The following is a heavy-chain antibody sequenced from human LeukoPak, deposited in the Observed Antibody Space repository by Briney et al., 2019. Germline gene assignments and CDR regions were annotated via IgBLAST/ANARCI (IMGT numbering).Heavy chain of an antibody. J-gene: IGHJ4*02. CDR1: GGSISSYY. D-gene: IGHD5-24*01. CDR2: IYYSEST. CDR3: ARGRGDGYNLDFDY. Sequence: SETLSLTCTVSGGSISSYYWSWIRQPPGKGLEWIGYIYYSESTNYNPSLKSRVTISVDTSKNQFSLKLSSVTAADTAVYYCARGRGDGYNLDFDYWGQGTLVTVSS. V-gene: IGHV4-59*01.